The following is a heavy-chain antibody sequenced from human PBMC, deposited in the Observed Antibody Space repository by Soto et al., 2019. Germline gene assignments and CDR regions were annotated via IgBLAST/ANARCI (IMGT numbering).Heavy chain of an antibody. CDR2: ISSSSSYI. CDR3: ARESPSYRGTRFDAFDI. J-gene: IGHJ3*02. Sequence: GGSLRLSCAASGFTFSSYSMNWVRQAPGKGLEWVSSISSSSSYIYYADSVKGRFTISRDNAKNSLYLQMNSLRAEDTAVYYCARESPSYRGTRFDAFDIRGQGTMVTVSS. V-gene: IGHV3-21*01. D-gene: IGHD1-26*01. CDR1: GFTFSSYS.